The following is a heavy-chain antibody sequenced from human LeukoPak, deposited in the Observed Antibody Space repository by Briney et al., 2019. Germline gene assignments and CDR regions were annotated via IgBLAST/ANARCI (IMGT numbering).Heavy chain of an antibody. D-gene: IGHD6-19*01. J-gene: IGHJ4*02. CDR2: IYTGDSDT. V-gene: IGHV5-51*01. CDR1: GYHFTSYW. Sequence: GESLEISCKGSGYHFTSYWIGWGRPVPGKGLEWMGIIYTGDSDTIYSPSFQGQVTISADKSISTAYLQWSSLKASDTAMYYCARAQPSSGCSYWGQGTLVTVSS. CDR3: ARAQPSSGCSY.